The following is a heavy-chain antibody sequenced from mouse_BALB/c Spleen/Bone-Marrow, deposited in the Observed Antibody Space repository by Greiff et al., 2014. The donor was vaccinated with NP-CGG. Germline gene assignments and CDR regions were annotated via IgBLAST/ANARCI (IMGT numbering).Heavy chain of an antibody. CDR2: INPSTGYT. J-gene: IGHJ3*01. CDR3: ARRLNWDWFAY. CDR1: GYTFTSYW. V-gene: IGHV1-7*01. D-gene: IGHD4-1*01. Sequence: QVQLQQSGAELAKPGASVKMSCKASGYTFTSYWMHWVKQRPGQGLEWIGYINPSTGYTDYNQKFKDKATLTAYKSSSTAYMQLSSLTSEDSAVYYCARRLNWDWFAYWGQGTLVTVSA.